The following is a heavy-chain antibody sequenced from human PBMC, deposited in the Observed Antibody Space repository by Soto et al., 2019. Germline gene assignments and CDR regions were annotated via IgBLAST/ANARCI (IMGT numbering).Heavy chain of an antibody. D-gene: IGHD5-12*01. CDR3: AREDGYRGGDAFDI. CDR2: IDSDGNST. CDR1: GFTFSSYW. V-gene: IGHV3-74*03. J-gene: IGHJ3*02. Sequence: GGSLRLSCAASGFTFSSYWMHWVRQVPGKGLVWVSHIDSDGNSTTYADSVKGRFTISRDNAKNTVYLQMNSLRAEDTSVYYCAREDGYRGGDAFDIWGQGTMVTVSS.